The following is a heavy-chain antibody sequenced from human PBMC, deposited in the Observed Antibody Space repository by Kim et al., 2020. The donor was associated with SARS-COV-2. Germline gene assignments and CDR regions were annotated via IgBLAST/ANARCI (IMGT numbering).Heavy chain of an antibody. CDR2: INSDEHNI. D-gene: IGHD5-18*01. CDR3: GRSNGWVDY. J-gene: IGHJ4*02. Sequence: VRQIAGRGWVGDSHINSDEHNINYADSAEGRFTISSDNAKNTLYLQMNSLRAEETAVYYCGRSNGWVDYWGQGTLVTVSS. V-gene: IGHV3-74*01.